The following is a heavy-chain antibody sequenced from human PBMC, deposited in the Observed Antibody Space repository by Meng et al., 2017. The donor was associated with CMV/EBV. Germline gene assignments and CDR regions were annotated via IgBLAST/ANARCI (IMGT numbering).Heavy chain of an antibody. V-gene: IGHV3-21*01. CDR2: ISSSSSDI. D-gene: IGHD2-2*01. CDR3: ARDFPYCSSTSCYPW. CDR1: GFTFSSYS. J-gene: IGHJ4*02. Sequence: GGSLRLSCAASGFTFSSYSMNWVRQAPGKGLEWVSSISSSSSDIYYADSVKGRFTISRDNAKNSLYLQMNSLRAEDTAVYYCARDFPYCSSTSCYPWWGQGTLVTVSS.